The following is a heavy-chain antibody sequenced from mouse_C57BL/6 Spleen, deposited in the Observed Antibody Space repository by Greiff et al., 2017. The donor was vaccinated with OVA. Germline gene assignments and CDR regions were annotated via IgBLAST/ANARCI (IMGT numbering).Heavy chain of an antibody. D-gene: IGHD2-3*01. CDR1: GFSLTSYG. J-gene: IGHJ4*01. V-gene: IGHV2-2*01. CDR2: IWSGGST. Sequence: QVQLKESGPGLVQPSQSLSITCTVSGFSLTSYGVHWVRQSPGKGLEWLGVIWSGGSTDDNAAFISRMSISKDNSESQVFFKMNSLQTDDTAIYYGARTKIYDGYYRYAMDYWGQGTSVTVSS. CDR3: ARTKIYDGYYRYAMDY.